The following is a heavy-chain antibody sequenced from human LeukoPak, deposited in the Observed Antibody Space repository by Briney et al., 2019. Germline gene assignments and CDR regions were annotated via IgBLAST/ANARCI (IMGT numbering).Heavy chain of an antibody. Sequence: PGGSLRLSCAASGFTFSSYSMNWVRQAPGKGLEWVSSISSSSSYIYYADSVKGRFTISRDNAKNSLYLQMNSLRVEDTAVYYCARDDSSGYFFDSWGQGTLVTVSS. J-gene: IGHJ4*02. CDR1: GFTFSSYS. CDR3: ARDDSSGYFFDS. V-gene: IGHV3-21*01. D-gene: IGHD3-22*01. CDR2: ISSSSSYI.